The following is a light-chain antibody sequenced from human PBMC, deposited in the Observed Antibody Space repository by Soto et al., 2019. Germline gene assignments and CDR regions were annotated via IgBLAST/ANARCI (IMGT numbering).Light chain of an antibody. J-gene: IGKJ1*01. CDR3: QQYSASPRT. CDR2: GAS. V-gene: IGKV3-20*01. Sequence: EIVLTQSPGTLSLSPGERATLSCRASQSVTSNYLTWYQQKPGQAPRLLIFGASIRATGIPDRFSASGSGTDFTLTISRLEPEDFAVYYCQQYSASPRTFGQGTKVDIK. CDR1: QSVTSNY.